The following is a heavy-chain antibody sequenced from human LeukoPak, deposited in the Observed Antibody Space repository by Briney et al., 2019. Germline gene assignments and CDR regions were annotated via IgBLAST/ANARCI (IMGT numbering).Heavy chain of an antibody. D-gene: IGHD1-26*01. CDR2: IRYDGSNK. J-gene: IGHJ3*02. V-gene: IGHV3-30*02. CDR1: GFTFSSYG. Sequence: GGSLRLSCAASGFTFSSYGMHWVRQAPGKGLEWVAFIRYDGSNKHYADSVKGRFTISRDNSKNTLYLQMNSLRAEDTAVYYCAKDGTSLVAFDIWGQGTMVTVSS. CDR3: AKDGTSLVAFDI.